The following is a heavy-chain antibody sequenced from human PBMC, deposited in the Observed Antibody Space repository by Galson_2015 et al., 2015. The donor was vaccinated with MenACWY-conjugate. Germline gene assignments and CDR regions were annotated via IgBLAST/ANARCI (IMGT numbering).Heavy chain of an antibody. CDR1: GFTFNRFG. Sequence: SLRLSCAASGFTFNRFGVHWVRQAPGKGLEWVSIISFDGTNEYYADSVKGRFTVSRDNAKNTLYLQMNSLKVEDTAVYYCAKMRANAGGVGGDYF. CDR3: AKMRANAGGVGGDYF. D-gene: IGHD3-16*01. V-gene: IGHV3-33*05. CDR2: ISFDGTNE. J-gene: IGHJ4*01.